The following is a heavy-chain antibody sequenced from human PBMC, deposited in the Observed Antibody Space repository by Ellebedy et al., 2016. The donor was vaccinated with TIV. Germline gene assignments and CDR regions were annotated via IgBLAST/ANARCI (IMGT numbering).Heavy chain of an antibody. CDR1: GGSISTYY. V-gene: IGHV4-4*07. J-gene: IGHJ6*03. CDR2: IYFTGGT. Sequence: SETLSLTXTVSGGSISTYYWMWVRQPAEKGLEWIGRIYFTGGTDYNPSLKSRLSMSVDTSQNRFSLKLTSVTAADTAVYYCARVPSKYIDVWGNGTTVTVSS. CDR3: ARVPSKYIDV.